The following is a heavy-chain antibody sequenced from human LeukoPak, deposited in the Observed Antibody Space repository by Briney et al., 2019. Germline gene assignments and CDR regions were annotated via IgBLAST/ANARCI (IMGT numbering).Heavy chain of an antibody. J-gene: IGHJ6*03. Sequence: GGSLRLSCAASGFTFSSYWMSWVRQAPGKGLEWVANIKQDGSEKYYVDSVKGRFTISRDNAKNSLYLQMNSLRAEDTAVYYCARVYVSGSRGFHNYYYYMDVWGKGTTVTVSS. CDR1: GFTFSSYW. CDR3: ARVYVSGSRGFHNYYYYMDV. CDR2: IKQDGSEK. V-gene: IGHV3-7*01. D-gene: IGHD3-16*01.